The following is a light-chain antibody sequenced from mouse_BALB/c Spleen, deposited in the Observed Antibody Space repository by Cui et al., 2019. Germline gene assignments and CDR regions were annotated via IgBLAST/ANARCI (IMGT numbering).Light chain of an antibody. J-gene: IGKJ5*01. Sequence: QIVPTESPALISASRGETVTITCSASSSVRYMHWFQQKPGTSPKLWIYSTSNLASGVPARFSGSGSGTSYSLTISRMEAEDAATYYCQQRSSYPLTFGAGTKLGLK. V-gene: IGKV4-57*01. CDR2: STS. CDR3: QQRSSYPLT. CDR1: SSVRY.